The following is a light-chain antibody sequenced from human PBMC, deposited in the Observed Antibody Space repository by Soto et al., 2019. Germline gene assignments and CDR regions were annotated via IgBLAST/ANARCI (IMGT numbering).Light chain of an antibody. V-gene: IGKV3-20*01. CDR1: QSVSSY. J-gene: IGKJ1*01. Sequence: EIVLTQSPATLSWSPGARATLSCWPSQSVSSYLAWYQQKPGQAPRLLIYGASNRATGIPDRFSGSGSGTDFTLTISRLEPEDFAVYYCQQYDSSPRTFGQGTKVDIK. CDR2: GAS. CDR3: QQYDSSPRT.